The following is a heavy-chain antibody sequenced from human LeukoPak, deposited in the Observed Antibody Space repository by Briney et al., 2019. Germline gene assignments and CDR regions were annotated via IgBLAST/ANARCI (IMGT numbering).Heavy chain of an antibody. D-gene: IGHD6-13*01. CDR3: ARDLSSPPTGGFDY. J-gene: IGHJ4*02. Sequence: SVKASCKASGGTFSSYAISWVRQAPGQGLEWMGGIIPIFGTANYAQKFQGRVTITTDESTSTAYMELSSLRSEDTAVYYCARDLSSPPTGGFDYWGQGTLVTVSS. CDR2: IIPIFGTA. CDR1: GGTFSSYA. V-gene: IGHV1-69*05.